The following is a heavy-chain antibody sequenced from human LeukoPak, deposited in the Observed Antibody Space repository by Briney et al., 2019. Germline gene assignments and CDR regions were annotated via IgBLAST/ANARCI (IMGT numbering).Heavy chain of an antibody. J-gene: IGHJ6*02. CDR2: ISYDGSNK. V-gene: IGHV3-30-3*01. D-gene: IGHD3-22*01. CDR3: AKTVDSSGYYYHYYYGMDV. Sequence: QSGGSLRLSCAASGFTFSSYAMHWVRQAPGKGLEWVAVISYDGSNKHYADSVKGRFTISRDNSKNTLYLQMNSLRAEDTAVYYCAKTVDSSGYYYHYYYGMDVWGQGTLVTVSS. CDR1: GFTFSSYA.